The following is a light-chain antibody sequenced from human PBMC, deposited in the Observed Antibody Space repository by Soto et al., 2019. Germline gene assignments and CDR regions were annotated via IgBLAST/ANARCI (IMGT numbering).Light chain of an antibody. Sequence: DLQMTQSPSSLSASVGDRVTITCRASQSISSYLNWYQQKPGKAPKLLIYAASSLQSGVPSRFSGRGSGTDFTLTISSLQPEDFATYYCQQSYSTRFTFGPGTKVDIK. CDR3: QQSYSTRFT. V-gene: IGKV1-39*01. CDR2: AAS. CDR1: QSISSY. J-gene: IGKJ3*01.